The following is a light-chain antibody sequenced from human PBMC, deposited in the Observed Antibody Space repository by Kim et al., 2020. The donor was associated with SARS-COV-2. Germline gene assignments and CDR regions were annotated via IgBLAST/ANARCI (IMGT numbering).Light chain of an antibody. CDR3: SSYTTSSAYVI. CDR2: DVS. J-gene: IGLJ2*01. CDR1: SSDVGGYNY. V-gene: IGLV2-14*03. Sequence: QSVLTQSASMSGSSGQSITISCTGSSSDVGGYNYVSWYQQQPGKAPKLLLFDVSNRPSGVSTRFSGSKSGNTASLTISGLQAEDEAFYHCSSYTTSSAYVIFGGGTQLTVL.